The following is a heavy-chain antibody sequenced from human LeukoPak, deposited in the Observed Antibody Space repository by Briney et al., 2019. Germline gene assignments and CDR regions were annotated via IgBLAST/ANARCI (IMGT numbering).Heavy chain of an antibody. CDR3: ARSKLDAFDY. CDR2: ISSSGSAI. Sequence: QPGGSLRLSCAASGFTFNTYAMSWVRQAPGKGLQWVSYISSSGSAIYYADSVKGRFTISRDDAKNSLYLQMNSLRAEDTAVYYCARSKLDAFDYWGQGTLVTVSS. CDR1: GFTFNTYA. D-gene: IGHD1-1*01. V-gene: IGHV3-48*01. J-gene: IGHJ4*02.